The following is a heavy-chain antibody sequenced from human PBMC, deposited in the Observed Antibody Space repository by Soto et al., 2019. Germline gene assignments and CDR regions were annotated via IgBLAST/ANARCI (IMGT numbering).Heavy chain of an antibody. Sequence: EVQLLESGGGLLQPGGSLRLSCAASGFSFSSFAMSWVRQAPGKGLEWVSVITGRTGVTYYADSMEGRFTISRDNSKNPLHLQMNSLIVDDTAVYRCAKTKASRSHRNGWYYWFDHWGQGTLVIVSS. V-gene: IGHV3-23*01. CDR3: AKTKASRSHRNGWYYWFDH. J-gene: IGHJ5*02. D-gene: IGHD6-19*01. CDR1: GFSFSSFA. CDR2: ITGRTGVT.